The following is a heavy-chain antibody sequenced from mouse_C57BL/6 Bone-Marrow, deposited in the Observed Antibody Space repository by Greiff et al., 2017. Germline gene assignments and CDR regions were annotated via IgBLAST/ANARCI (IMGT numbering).Heavy chain of an antibody. V-gene: IGHV1-81*01. D-gene: IGHD2-1*01. Sequence: QVQLKQSGAELARPGASVKLSCKASGYTFTSYGISWVKQRTGQGLEWIGEIYPRSGNTYYNEKFKGKATLTADKSSSTAYMELRRLTSEDSAVYFCARAYYGNYWYFDFWGTGTTVTVSS. CDR1: GYTFTSYG. J-gene: IGHJ1*03. CDR2: IYPRSGNT. CDR3: ARAYYGNYWYFDF.